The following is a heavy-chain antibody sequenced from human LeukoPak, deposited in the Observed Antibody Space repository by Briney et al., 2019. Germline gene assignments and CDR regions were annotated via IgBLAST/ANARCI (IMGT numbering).Heavy chain of an antibody. CDR3: VRELGRFDS. V-gene: IGHV4-4*07. CDR2: IYSSGST. J-gene: IGHJ5*01. Sequence: SETLPDTRTGSGGSISGYNWSWIRQSAGQGLEWIGRIYSSGSTNYSPSLKSRVTMSVDRSKNQFSLRVSSVTAADTAVYFCVRELGRFDSWAQGAPVLVSS. CDR1: GGSISGYN.